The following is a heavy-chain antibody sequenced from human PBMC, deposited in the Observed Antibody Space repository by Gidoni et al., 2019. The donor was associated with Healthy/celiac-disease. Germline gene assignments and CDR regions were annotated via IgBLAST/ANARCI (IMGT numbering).Heavy chain of an antibody. D-gene: IGHD2-2*01. CDR3: AKDRKAVVVPAAPFDY. V-gene: IGHV3-9*01. CDR1: GFTFDDYA. Sequence: EVQLVESGGGLVQPGRSLRLSCAASGFTFDDYAMHWVRQAPGKGLEWVSGISWNSGSIGYADSVKGRFTISRDNAKNSLYLQMNSLRAEDTALYYCAKDRKAVVVPAAPFDYWGQGTLVTVSS. J-gene: IGHJ4*02. CDR2: ISWNSGSI.